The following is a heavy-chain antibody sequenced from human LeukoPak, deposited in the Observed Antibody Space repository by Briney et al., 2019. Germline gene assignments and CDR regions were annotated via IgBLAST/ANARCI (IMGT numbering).Heavy chain of an antibody. Sequence: GGSLRLSCAASAFTFSSYVMSWVRQAPGKGLEWVSAISGSGGSTYYADSVKGRFTISRDNSKNTLYLQMNSLRAEDTAVYYCATTRYIVVVTAIPNWFDPWGQGTLVTVSS. CDR3: ATTRYIVVVTAIPNWFDP. V-gene: IGHV3-23*01. CDR2: ISGSGGST. CDR1: AFTFSSYV. D-gene: IGHD2-21*02. J-gene: IGHJ5*02.